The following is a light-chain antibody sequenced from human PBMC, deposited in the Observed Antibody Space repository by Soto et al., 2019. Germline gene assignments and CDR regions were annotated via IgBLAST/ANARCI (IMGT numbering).Light chain of an antibody. Sequence: EIVMTQSPATLSVSPGERATISCRASQSVSSKLAWYQQKPGQAPRLLIYGASTRATGIPARFSGSGSGTEFTFTISSLQPEDVAVYYCQQYNDWPRTFGQGTKVDIK. CDR2: GAS. CDR3: QQYNDWPRT. CDR1: QSVSSK. J-gene: IGKJ1*01. V-gene: IGKV3-15*01.